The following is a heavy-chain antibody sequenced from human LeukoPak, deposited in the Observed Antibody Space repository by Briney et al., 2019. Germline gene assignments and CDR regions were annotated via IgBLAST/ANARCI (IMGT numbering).Heavy chain of an antibody. V-gene: IGHV3-48*03. J-gene: IGHJ4*02. Sequence: GGSLRLSCAASGFTFSSYEMNWVRQAPGKGLEWVSYISSSGSTIYYADSVKGRFTISRDNAKNSLYLQTNSLRAEDTAVYYCARSSSSSWYLDYWGQGTLVTVSS. D-gene: IGHD6-13*01. CDR1: GFTFSSYE. CDR3: ARSSSSSWYLDY. CDR2: ISSSGSTI.